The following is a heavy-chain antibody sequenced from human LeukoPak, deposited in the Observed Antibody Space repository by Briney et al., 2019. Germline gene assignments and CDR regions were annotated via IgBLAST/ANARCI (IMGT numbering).Heavy chain of an antibody. CDR3: ARDSGIYCSSTSCYGDFDY. CDR2: ISYDGSNE. V-gene: IGHV3-30*04. CDR1: GFTFSSYV. Sequence: GGSLRLSCAASGFTFSSYVMHWVRQAPGKGLEWVAIISYDGSNEYYADSVKGRFTISRDNSKNTLYLQMNSLRAEDTAVYYCARDSGIYCSSTSCYGDFDYWGQGTLVTVSS. D-gene: IGHD2-2*01. J-gene: IGHJ4*02.